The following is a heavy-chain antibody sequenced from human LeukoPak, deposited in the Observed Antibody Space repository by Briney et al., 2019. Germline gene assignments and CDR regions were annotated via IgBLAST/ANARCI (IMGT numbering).Heavy chain of an antibody. J-gene: IGHJ4*02. Sequence: GGSLRLSCAASGFTFSTFDMSWVRQAPGKGLEWVSLITGSDGTTYFADSVRGRFTVSKDDSKNTLYLQMNSLRDEDTAICVKGAWLDYWGQGALVTVSS. CDR2: ITGSDGTT. D-gene: IGHD3-9*01. CDR1: GFTFSTFD. V-gene: IGHV3-23*01. CDR3: GAWLDY.